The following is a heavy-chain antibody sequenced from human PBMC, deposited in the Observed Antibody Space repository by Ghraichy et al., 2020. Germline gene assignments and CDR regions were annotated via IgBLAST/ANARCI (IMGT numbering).Heavy chain of an antibody. CDR1: GYTFTSYY. J-gene: IGHJ4*02. Sequence: ASVKVSCKASGYTFTSYYMHWVRQAPGQGLEWVGLINPNGGSTSYAHKFQGRVTITRDTTTSTVYMELSSLRSEDTAVYYCARGGYYYDDSGYCDWGQGTLVTVSS. V-gene: IGHV1-46*01. D-gene: IGHD3-22*01. CDR2: INPNGGST. CDR3: ARGGYYYDDSGYCD.